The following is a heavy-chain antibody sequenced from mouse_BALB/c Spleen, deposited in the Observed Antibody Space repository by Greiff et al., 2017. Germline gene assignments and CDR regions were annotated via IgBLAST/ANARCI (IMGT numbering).Heavy chain of an antibody. V-gene: IGHV1-5*01. CDR2: IYPGNSDT. J-gene: IGHJ4*01. D-gene: IGHD2-4*01. CDR1: GYTFTSYW. Sequence: VQLQQSGTVLARPGASVKMSCKASGYTFTSYWMHWVKQRPGQGLEWIGAIYPGNSDTSYNQKFKGKAKLTAVTSTSTAYMELSSLTNEDSAVYYCTRGVGLREAMDYWGQGTSVTVSS. CDR3: TRGVGLREAMDY.